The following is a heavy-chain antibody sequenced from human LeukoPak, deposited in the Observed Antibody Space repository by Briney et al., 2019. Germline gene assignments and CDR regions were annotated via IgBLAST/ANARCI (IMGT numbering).Heavy chain of an antibody. V-gene: IGHV3-48*02. CDR1: GFTFSSYS. J-gene: IGHJ4*02. Sequence: GGSLRLSCAASGFTFSSYSMNWVRQAPGKGLEWVSYISSSSSTIYYADSVKGRFTISRDNAKNSLYLQMNSLRDEDTAVYYCARVGGALLWFGELWDWGQGTLVTVSS. CDR2: ISSSSSTI. CDR3: ARVGGALLWFGELWD. D-gene: IGHD3-10*01.